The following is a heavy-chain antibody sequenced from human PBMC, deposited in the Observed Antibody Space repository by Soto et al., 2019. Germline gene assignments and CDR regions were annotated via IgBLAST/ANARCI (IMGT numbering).Heavy chain of an antibody. CDR2: ISGSGGST. Sequence: GGSLRLSCAASGFTFSSYAMSWVRQAPGKGLEWVSAISGSGGSTYYADSVKGRFTISRDNSKNTLYLQMNSLRAEDTAVYYCAKDRLYCTNGVCYPPSFDYWGQGTLVTVSS. CDR3: AKDRLYCTNGVCYPPSFDY. CDR1: GFTFSSYA. V-gene: IGHV3-23*01. D-gene: IGHD2-8*01. J-gene: IGHJ4*02.